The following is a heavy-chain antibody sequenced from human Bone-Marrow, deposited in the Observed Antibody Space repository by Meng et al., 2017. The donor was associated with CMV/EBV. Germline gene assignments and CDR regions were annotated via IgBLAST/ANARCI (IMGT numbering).Heavy chain of an antibody. Sequence: CKASGHPFTSYYLHWVRQAPGQALEWMRIINPSGGSTSYAPNFQGRVPMTRDTSTSTVYMALSSLRSEDTAVYYCARDVAMATSATDYWGQGTLVTVSS. CDR1: GHPFTSYY. CDR2: INPSGGST. CDR3: ARDVAMATSATDY. J-gene: IGHJ4*02. V-gene: IGHV1-46*01. D-gene: IGHD5-24*01.